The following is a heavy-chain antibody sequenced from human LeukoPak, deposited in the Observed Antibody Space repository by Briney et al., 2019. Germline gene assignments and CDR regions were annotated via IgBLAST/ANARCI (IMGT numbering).Heavy chain of an antibody. CDR3: AREGAAAAPY. J-gene: IGHJ4*02. D-gene: IGHD6-13*01. CDR1: EFTFSSYS. V-gene: IGHV3-48*01. Sequence: GGSLRLSCAASEFTFSSYSMNWVRQAPGKGLEWVSYITNSGNSKSYADSVKGRFTISRDNTKNSLYLQMNGLRAEDTAVYYCAREGAAAAPYWGQGTLVTVSS. CDR2: ITNSGNSK.